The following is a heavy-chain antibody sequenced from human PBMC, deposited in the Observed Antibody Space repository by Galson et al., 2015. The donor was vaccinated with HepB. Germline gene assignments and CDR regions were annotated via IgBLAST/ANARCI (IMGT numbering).Heavy chain of an antibody. D-gene: IGHD1-26*01. Sequence: SLRLSCAASGLTFSGSAMHRVRQASGKGLEWVGRIRSKANSYATAYAASVKGRFTISRDDSKNTAYLQMNSLKTEDTAVYYCTRRGGSYPWVDYWGQGTLVTVSS. CDR2: IRSKANSYAT. V-gene: IGHV3-73*01. CDR3: TRRGGSYPWVDY. CDR1: GLTFSGSA. J-gene: IGHJ4*02.